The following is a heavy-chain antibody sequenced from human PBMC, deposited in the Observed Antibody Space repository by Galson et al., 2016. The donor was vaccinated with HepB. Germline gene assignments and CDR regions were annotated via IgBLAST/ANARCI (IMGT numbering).Heavy chain of an antibody. D-gene: IGHD1-1*01. J-gene: IGHJ5*02. CDR2: IDTTSSFL. CDR3: VRQIRTPQDDVWFDP. Sequence: SLRLSCAGSGFTFSHYRMNWIRQTPGKSLQWVASIDTTSSFLDYANSAKGRFTISRDNSNNSLFLQMNSLGAEDTALYFCVRQIRTPQDDVWFDPWGQGTLVTVSS. V-gene: IGHV3-21*01. CDR1: GFTFSHYR.